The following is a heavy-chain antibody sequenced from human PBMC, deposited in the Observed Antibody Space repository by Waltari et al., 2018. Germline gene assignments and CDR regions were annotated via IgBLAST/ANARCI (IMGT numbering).Heavy chain of an antibody. J-gene: IGHJ6*01. V-gene: IGHV3-23*01. CDR2: GGST. Sequence: GGSTYYADPVKGRFTISRDNSKNTLYLQMNSLRGEDTAVYYWAKGLVEASQVVYHNHRQQAWYGMDVWGHGTTVSISS. CDR3: AKGLVEASQVVYHNHRQQAWYGMDV. D-gene: IGHD2-2*01.